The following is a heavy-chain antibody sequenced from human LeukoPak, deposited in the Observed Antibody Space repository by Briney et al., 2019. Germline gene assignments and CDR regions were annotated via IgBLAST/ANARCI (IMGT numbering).Heavy chain of an antibody. CDR2: INPNSGGT. D-gene: IGHD5-12*01. CDR1: GYTFTGYY. V-gene: IGHV1-2*02. J-gene: IGHJ4*02. Sequence: ASVTVSCKASGYTFTGYYMHWVRQAPGQGLEWMGWINPNSGGTNYAQKFQGRVTMTRDTSISTAYMELSRLRSDDTAVYYCARNAYSGYDMYYFDYWGQGTLVTVSS. CDR3: ARNAYSGYDMYYFDY.